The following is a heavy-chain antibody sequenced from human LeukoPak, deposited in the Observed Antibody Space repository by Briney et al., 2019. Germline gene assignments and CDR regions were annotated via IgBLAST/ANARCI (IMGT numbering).Heavy chain of an antibody. V-gene: IGHV4-39*01. D-gene: IGHD6-19*01. Sequence: PSEILSLTCTVSGDSISNMNYYWAWIRQPPGKGLEWIGTIYYSGGTYYNPSLKSRVTISVDTSKNQFSLNLTSVTAADTAVYCCARRVSSGNFDYWGQGGLVTVSS. CDR2: IYYSGGT. CDR1: GDSISNMNYY. CDR3: ARRVSSGNFDY. J-gene: IGHJ4*02.